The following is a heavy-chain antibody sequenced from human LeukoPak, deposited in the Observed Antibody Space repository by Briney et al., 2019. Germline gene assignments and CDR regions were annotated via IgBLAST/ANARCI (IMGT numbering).Heavy chain of an antibody. Sequence: GGSLRLSCAASAFTFSSSWMTWVRQAPGKGLGWVANIKQDGSAKYYVDSVKGRFTISRDNAKNSLYLQMNSLRAEDTAVYYCARDSPSGSYGYWGQGTLVTVSS. CDR2: IKQDGSAK. CDR1: AFTFSSSW. J-gene: IGHJ4*02. V-gene: IGHV3-7*05. D-gene: IGHD1-26*01. CDR3: ARDSPSGSYGY.